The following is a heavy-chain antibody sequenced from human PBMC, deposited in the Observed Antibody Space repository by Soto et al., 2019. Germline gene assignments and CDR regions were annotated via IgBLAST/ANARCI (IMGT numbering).Heavy chain of an antibody. CDR1: GYSISSGYY. CDR2: IHHSGST. Sequence: PSETLSLTCAVSGYSISSGYYWGWIRQPPGKGLEWIGNIHHSGSTYYNPSLKSRVTISVDTSKNQFSLKLSSVTAADTAVYYCARAFYGGYAAYYYGMDVWGQGTTVTVSS. CDR3: ARAFYGGYAAYYYGMDV. V-gene: IGHV4-38-2*01. J-gene: IGHJ6*02. D-gene: IGHD4-17*01.